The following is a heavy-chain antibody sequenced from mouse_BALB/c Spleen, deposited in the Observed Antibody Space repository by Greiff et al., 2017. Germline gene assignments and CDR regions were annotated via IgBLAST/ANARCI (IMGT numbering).Heavy chain of an antibody. CDR2: INPSNGRT. J-gene: IGHJ2*01. CDR1: GYTFTSYW. CDR3: ASGVFDY. V-gene: IGHV1S81*02. Sequence: VQLQQSGAELVKPGASVKLSCKASGYTFTSYWMHWVKQRPGQGLEWIGEINPSNGRTNYNEKFKSKATLTVDKSSSTAYMQLSSLTSEDSAVYYCASGVFDYWGQGTTLTVSS.